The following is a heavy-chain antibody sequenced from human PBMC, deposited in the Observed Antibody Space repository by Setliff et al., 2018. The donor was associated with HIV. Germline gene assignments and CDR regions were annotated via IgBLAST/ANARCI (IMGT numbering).Heavy chain of an antibody. CDR3: AREGRPRGFDI. Sequence: ETLSLTCIVSGGSISSHFWTWIRQPPGKRLEWIGNIYYSGSTNYNPSLKSRVIISVDTSKNLFSLTLSSVTAADTAVYYCAREGRPRGFDIWGQGTMVTVSS. CDR2: IYYSGST. J-gene: IGHJ3*02. V-gene: IGHV4-59*11. CDR1: GGSISSHF.